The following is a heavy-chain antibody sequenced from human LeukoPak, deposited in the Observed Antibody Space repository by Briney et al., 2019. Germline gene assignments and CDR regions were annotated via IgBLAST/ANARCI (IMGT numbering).Heavy chain of an antibody. CDR3: ARASYYDSSGDFDY. D-gene: IGHD3-22*01. J-gene: IGHJ4*02. Sequence: PGRSLRLSCAASGFTFSSYGMHWVRQAPGKGLEWVAVIWYDGSNKYYADSVKGRFTISRDNSKNTLYLQMNSLRAEDRAVYYCARASYYDSSGDFDYWGQGTLVTVSS. CDR1: GFTFSSYG. V-gene: IGHV3-33*01. CDR2: IWYDGSNK.